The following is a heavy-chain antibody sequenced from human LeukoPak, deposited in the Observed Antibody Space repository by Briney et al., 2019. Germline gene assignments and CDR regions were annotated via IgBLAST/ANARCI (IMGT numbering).Heavy chain of an antibody. V-gene: IGHV4-59*08. Sequence: PSETLSLTCTVSGGSISSSYWSWFRQPPGKGLEWIGYIYYSGSTNYNPSLKSRVTISINTSKNQFSLKLSSVTAADTAVYYCARQGDDYDLLTAYYNWGQGTLVTVSS. J-gene: IGHJ4*02. CDR3: ARQGDDYDLLTAYYN. D-gene: IGHD3-9*01. CDR1: GGSISSSY. CDR2: IYYSGST.